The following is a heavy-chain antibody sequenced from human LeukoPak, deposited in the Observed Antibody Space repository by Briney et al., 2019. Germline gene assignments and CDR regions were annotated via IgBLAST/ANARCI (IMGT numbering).Heavy chain of an antibody. CDR1: GFTFSHHW. D-gene: IGHD5/OR15-5a*01. Sequence: PGGSLRLSCAVSGFTFSHHWMHWVRQAPGKGLVWVSRINSDGSTTGYADSVKGRFTISRDNAKNTLYLQMNSLRAEDTAVYYCAREYSTIDCWGRGTLVTVSS. CDR2: INSDGSTT. J-gene: IGHJ4*02. CDR3: AREYSTIDC. V-gene: IGHV3-74*01.